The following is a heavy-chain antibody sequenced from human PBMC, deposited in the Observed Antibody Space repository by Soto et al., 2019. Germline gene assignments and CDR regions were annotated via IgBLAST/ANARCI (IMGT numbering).Heavy chain of an antibody. CDR2: ISSSSSTI. Sequence: EVQLVESGGGLVQPGGSLRLSCAASGFTFSSYSMNWVRQAPGKGLEWVSYISSSSSTIYYADSVKGRFTISRDNAKNSLYRQMNSLRDEDTDVYYCARDMGLGVRGVTRLVYGRDAWGQWTTVTVSS. J-gene: IGHJ6*02. V-gene: IGHV3-48*02. CDR1: GFTFSSYS. D-gene: IGHD3-10*01. CDR3: ARDMGLGVRGVTRLVYGRDA.